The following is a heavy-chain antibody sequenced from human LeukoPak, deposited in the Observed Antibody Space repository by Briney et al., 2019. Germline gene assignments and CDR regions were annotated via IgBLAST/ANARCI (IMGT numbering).Heavy chain of an antibody. CDR1: GGSISSGGYY. D-gene: IGHD3-16*01. Sequence: PSQTLSLTCTVSGGSISSGGYYWSWIRQHPGKGLEWIGYIYYSGSTNYNPSLQSRVTLSIDTSKNQFSLKLSSLTAADTAVYYCARYRRNNDYCLDDWGQGTLVTVSS. V-gene: IGHV4-31*03. J-gene: IGHJ4*02. CDR3: ARYRRNNDYCLDD. CDR2: IYYSGST.